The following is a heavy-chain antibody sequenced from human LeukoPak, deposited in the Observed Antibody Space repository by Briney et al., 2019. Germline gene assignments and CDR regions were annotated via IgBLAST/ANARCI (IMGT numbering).Heavy chain of an antibody. Sequence: GRSLRLSCAGSGFIFNNYAMHWVRQAPGKGLEWVAVISYDGSNKYYADSVKGRFTISRDNSKNTLYLQMNSLRAEDTAVYYCARWAAAAGTRWFDPWGQGTLVTVSS. J-gene: IGHJ5*02. CDR1: GFIFNNYA. CDR3: ARWAAAAGTRWFDP. V-gene: IGHV3-30-3*01. D-gene: IGHD6-13*01. CDR2: ISYDGSNK.